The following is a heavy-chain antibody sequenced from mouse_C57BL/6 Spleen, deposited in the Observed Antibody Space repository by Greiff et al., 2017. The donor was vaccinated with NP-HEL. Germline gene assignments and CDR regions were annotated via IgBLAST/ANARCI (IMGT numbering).Heavy chain of an antibody. Sequence: EVKLMESGGGLVKPGGSLKLSCAASGFTFSDYGMHWVRQAPEKGLEWVAYISSGSSTIYYADTVKGRFTISRDNAKNTLFLQMTSLRSEDTAMYYCARQTLYYFDYWGQGTTLTVSS. J-gene: IGHJ2*01. CDR1: GFTFSDYG. V-gene: IGHV5-17*01. CDR3: ARQTLYYFDY. CDR2: ISSGSSTI.